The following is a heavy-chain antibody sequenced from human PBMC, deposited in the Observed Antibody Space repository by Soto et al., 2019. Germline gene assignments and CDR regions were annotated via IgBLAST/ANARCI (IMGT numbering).Heavy chain of an antibody. Sequence: QVQLVESGGGVVQPGRSLRLSCAASGFTFSSYAMHWVRQAPGKGLEWVAVISYDGSNKYYADSVKGRFTISRDNSKNTRYLQMNSLRAEDTAVYYCARGKNYRTRYYGMDVWGQGTTVTVSS. CDR1: GFTFSSYA. CDR2: ISYDGSNK. V-gene: IGHV3-30-3*01. J-gene: IGHJ6*02. D-gene: IGHD4-4*01. CDR3: ARGKNYRTRYYGMDV.